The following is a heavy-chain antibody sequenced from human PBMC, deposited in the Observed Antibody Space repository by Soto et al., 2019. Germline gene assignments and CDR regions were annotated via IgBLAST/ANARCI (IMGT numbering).Heavy chain of an antibody. V-gene: IGHV3-23*01. CDR3: AKTRFGRYCSSTSCVHFDY. Sequence: EVQVLESGGGLVQPEGSLRLSCVASGFTFTTYAMTWVRQAPGKGLEWVSIISGSGGSTHYADSVKGRFIISRDNSKNTLYLQMNGLRAVDTAVYYCAKTRFGRYCSSTSCVHFDYWGQGTLVTVSS. D-gene: IGHD2-2*01. J-gene: IGHJ4*02. CDR1: GFTFTTYA. CDR2: ISGSGGST.